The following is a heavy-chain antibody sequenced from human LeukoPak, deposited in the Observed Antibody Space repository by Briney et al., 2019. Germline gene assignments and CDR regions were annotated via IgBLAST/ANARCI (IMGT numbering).Heavy chain of an antibody. CDR3: ARLYDYYYYYYMDV. CDR2: ISSSGSTI. D-gene: IGHD2-2*02. CDR1: GFTFSSYE. J-gene: IGHJ6*03. Sequence: GGSLRLSCAASGFTFSSYEMNWVRQAPGKGLEWVSYISSSGSTIYYADSVKGRFTISRDNAKNSLYLQMNSLRAEDTALYYCARLYDYYYYYYMDVWGKGTTVTVSS. V-gene: IGHV3-48*03.